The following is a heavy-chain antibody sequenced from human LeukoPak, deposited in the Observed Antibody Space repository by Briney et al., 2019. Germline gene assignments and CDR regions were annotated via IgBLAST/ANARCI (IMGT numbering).Heavy chain of an antibody. CDR1: GGSISSYY. J-gene: IGHJ3*02. D-gene: IGHD2-21*01. V-gene: IGHV4-59*12. Sequence: SETLSLTCTVSGGSISSYYWSWIRQPPGKGLEWIGYIYYSGSTNYNPSLKSRVTISVDTSKNQFSLQLNSVTPEDTAVYYCARDWRGFGILDAFDIWGQGTMVTVSS. CDR3: ARDWRGFGILDAFDI. CDR2: IYYSGST.